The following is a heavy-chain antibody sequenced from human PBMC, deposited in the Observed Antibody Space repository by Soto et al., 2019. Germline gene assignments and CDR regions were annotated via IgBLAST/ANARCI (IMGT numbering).Heavy chain of an antibody. Sequence: EVQLVQSGAEVKKPGESLKVSCEASGYIFTTYAIGWVRQMPGKGLEWVGLIHPGDSDARYSPSFQGQVTISADKSISTAYLQWNSLKASDTAMYYCARQMNWFDTWGQGTLVIVSS. CDR2: IHPGDSDA. V-gene: IGHV5-51*01. J-gene: IGHJ5*02. CDR3: ARQMNWFDT. CDR1: GYIFTTYA.